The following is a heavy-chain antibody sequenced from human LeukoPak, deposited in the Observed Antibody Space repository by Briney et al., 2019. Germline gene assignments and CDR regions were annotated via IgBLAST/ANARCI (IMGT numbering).Heavy chain of an antibody. J-gene: IGHJ6*02. D-gene: IGHD1-26*01. CDR1: GFTFGDYY. V-gene: IGHV3-11*01. CDR3: ARESRLRRENYYYGLDV. CDR2: ISSSGSTI. Sequence: GGSLRLSCAASGFTFGDYYMSWIRQAPGKGLEWVSYISSSGSTIYYADSVKGRFTISRDTSKNTLYLQMNSLRADDTAVYYCARESRLRRENYYYGLDVWGQGTTVTVSS.